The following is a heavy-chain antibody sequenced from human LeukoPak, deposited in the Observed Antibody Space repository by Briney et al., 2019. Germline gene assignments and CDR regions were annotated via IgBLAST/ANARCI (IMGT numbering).Heavy chain of an antibody. CDR3: ARGRRDDYVWGSLSWFDP. D-gene: IGHD3-16*01. J-gene: IGHJ5*02. Sequence: ASVKVSCKASGYTFTSYYMHWVRQAPGQGLEWMGWINPNSGGTNYAQKFQGRVTMTRDTSISTAYMELSRLRSDDTAVYYCARGRRDDYVWGSLSWFDPWGQGTLVTVSS. CDR1: GYTFTSYY. CDR2: INPNSGGT. V-gene: IGHV1-2*02.